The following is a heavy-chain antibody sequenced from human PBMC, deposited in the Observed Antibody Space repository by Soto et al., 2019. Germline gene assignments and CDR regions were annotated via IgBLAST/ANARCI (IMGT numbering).Heavy chain of an antibody. V-gene: IGHV3-23*01. CDR3: ARYIPGVRYYGMDV. CDR1: GFPISSYA. D-gene: IGHD2-2*01. CDR2: IGESGTPT. Sequence: PGGLMRVSCAASGFPISSYARKWVSKTPGKGLEWVSLIGESGTPTYYADSVKGRFTISRDNSGNTLFLEMYSLRAEDTAVYYCARYIPGVRYYGMDVWGQGTTVTVSS. J-gene: IGHJ6*02.